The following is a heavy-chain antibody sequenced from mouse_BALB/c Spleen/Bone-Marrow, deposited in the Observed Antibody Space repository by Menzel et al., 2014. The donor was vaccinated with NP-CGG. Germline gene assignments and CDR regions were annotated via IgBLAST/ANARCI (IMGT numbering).Heavy chain of an antibody. CDR3: TRRRSLDY. CDR1: GYAFXNYW. J-gene: IGHJ2*01. Sequence: VQLQQSGTELVRPGTSVKISCKASGYAFXNYWLGWVKQRPGHGLEWIGDIYPGSGNTYYNEKFKGKVTLTADKPSSTVYMQLSGLTSEDSAVYFCTRRRSLDYWGQGTTLTVSS. CDR2: IYPGSGNT. V-gene: IGHV1-63*01.